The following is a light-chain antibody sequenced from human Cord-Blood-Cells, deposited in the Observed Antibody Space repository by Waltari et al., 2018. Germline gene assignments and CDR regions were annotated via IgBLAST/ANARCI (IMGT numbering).Light chain of an antibody. CDR2: EVS. CDR3: SSYAGSNNLYV. V-gene: IGLV2-8*01. J-gene: IGLJ1*01. CDR1: SSDVGGYNY. Sequence: QSALTQPPSASGSPGQSVTISCTGTSSDVGGYNYVSWYQQHPGKAPKLIIYEVSKRPSGVPDRFSGSKSGNTASLTVSGLQAEDEADYYCSSYAGSNNLYVFVTGTKVTVL.